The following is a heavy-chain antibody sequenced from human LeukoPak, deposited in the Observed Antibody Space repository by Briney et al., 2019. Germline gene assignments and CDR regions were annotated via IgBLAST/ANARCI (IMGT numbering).Heavy chain of an antibody. CDR3: ARDLGHCSGGICYPTIDY. CDR1: GFTFSSYW. CDR2: ISSSSSYI. D-gene: IGHD2-15*01. J-gene: IGHJ4*02. Sequence: GGSLRLSCAASGFTFSSYWMHWVRQAPGKGLVWVSSISSSSSYIYYADSVKGRFTISRDNAKNSLYLQMNSLRAEDTAVYYCARDLGHCSGGICYPTIDYWGQGTLVTVSS. V-gene: IGHV3-21*01.